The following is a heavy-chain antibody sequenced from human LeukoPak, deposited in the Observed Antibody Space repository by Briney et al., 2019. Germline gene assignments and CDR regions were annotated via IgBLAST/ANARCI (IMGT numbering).Heavy chain of an antibody. V-gene: IGHV3-43*02. D-gene: IGHD3-3*01. CDR3: AKDFWSTRYYYYGMDV. CDR1: GFTFDDYA. J-gene: IGHJ6*02. Sequence: PGGSLRLSCAASGFTFDDYAMHWVRQAPGKGLEWVSLISRDGGSKYYADSVKGRFTISRDNSKNSLHLQMNSLTNDDTALYYCAKDFWSTRYYYYGMDVWGQGTTVTVSS. CDR2: ISRDGGSK.